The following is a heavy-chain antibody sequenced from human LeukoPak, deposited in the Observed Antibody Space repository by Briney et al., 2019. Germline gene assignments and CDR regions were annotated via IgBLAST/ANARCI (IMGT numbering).Heavy chain of an antibody. CDR3: ARGGLGSGGAATDY. J-gene: IGHJ4*02. CDR1: GYTFTGYY. CDR2: INPNSGGT. D-gene: IGHD2-15*01. Sequence: ASVKVSCKASGYTFTGYYMHWVRRAPGQGLEWMGWINPNSGGTNYAQKFQGRVTMARDTSISTAYMELSRLRSDDTAVYYCARGGLGSGGAATDYWGQGTLVTVSS. V-gene: IGHV1-2*02.